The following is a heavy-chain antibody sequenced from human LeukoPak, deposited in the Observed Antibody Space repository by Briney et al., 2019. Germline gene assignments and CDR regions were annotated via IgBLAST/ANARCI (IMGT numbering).Heavy chain of an antibody. V-gene: IGHV3-53*01. J-gene: IGHJ4*02. Sequence: PGGSLRVSCAPPGFTLSSKYMTWVRQAPGKGLGWVSVIYSGGSTYYADSVKCRFIISRANSKTTLYLKMNSLRADDTALYYCARAIWFGLFDYWGQGTLVTVSS. CDR3: ARAIWFGLFDY. CDR1: GFTLSSKY. D-gene: IGHD3-10*01. CDR2: IYSGGST.